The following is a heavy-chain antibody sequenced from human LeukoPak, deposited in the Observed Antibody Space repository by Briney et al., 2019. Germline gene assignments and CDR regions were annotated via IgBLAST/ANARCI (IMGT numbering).Heavy chain of an antibody. J-gene: IGHJ6*02. V-gene: IGHV3-11*01. CDR1: GFTFSDYY. CDR3: ARSRITIFGVVKGANMDV. D-gene: IGHD3-3*01. CDR2: ISSSGSTI. Sequence: GGSLRLSCAASGFTFSDYYMSWIRQAPGQGLEWVSYISSSGSTIYYADSVKGRFTISRDNAKNSLYLQMNSLRAEDTAVYYCARSRITIFGVVKGANMDVWGQGTTVTVSS.